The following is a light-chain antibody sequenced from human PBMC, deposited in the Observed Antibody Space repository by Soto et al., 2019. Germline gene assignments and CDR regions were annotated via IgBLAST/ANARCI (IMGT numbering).Light chain of an antibody. Sequence: QSALTQPASVSGYPGQSITISCTGTSSDVGSYNPVSWYQQYPGKAPKLIIYEVSRRPSGVSNRFSASKSGNTASLTISGIQAEDEADYYCCSYAGGSTSFGGGTKVTVL. V-gene: IGLV2-23*02. J-gene: IGLJ2*01. CDR2: EVS. CDR3: CSYAGGSTS. CDR1: SSDVGSYNP.